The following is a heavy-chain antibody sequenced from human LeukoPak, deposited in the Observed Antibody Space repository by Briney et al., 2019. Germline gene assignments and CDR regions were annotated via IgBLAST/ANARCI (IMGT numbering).Heavy chain of an antibody. CDR1: GGTFSSYA. Sequence: GASVKVSCKASGGTFSSYAISWVRQAPGQRLEWMGWINAGNGNTKYSQKFQDRVIITRDTSASTAYMELSSLRSEDTAVYYCARSYYDTLTGWINNAFDVWGQGTMVTVSS. D-gene: IGHD3-9*01. CDR2: INAGNGNT. J-gene: IGHJ3*01. CDR3: ARSYYDTLTGWINNAFDV. V-gene: IGHV1-3*01.